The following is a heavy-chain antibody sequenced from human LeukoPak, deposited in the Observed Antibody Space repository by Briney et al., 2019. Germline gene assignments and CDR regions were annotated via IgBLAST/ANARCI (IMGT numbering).Heavy chain of an antibody. V-gene: IGHV4-39*01. D-gene: IGHD4-23*01. CDR3: ARLPVVTLEFDY. CDR2: IYYSGST. J-gene: IGHJ4*02. CDR1: GGSISSSSYY. Sequence: SETLSLTCTVSGGSISSSSYYWGWIRQPPGKGLEWIGSIYYSGSTYYNPSLKGRATISVDTSKNQFSLKLSSVTAADTAVYYCARLPVVTLEFDYWGQGTLVTVSS.